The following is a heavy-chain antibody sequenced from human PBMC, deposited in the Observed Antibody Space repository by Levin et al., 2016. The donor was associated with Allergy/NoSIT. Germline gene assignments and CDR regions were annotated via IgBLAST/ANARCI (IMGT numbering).Heavy chain of an antibody. CDR3: AKVRSLGMATVWDY. V-gene: IGHV3-23*01. D-gene: IGHD5-24*01. J-gene: IGHJ4*02. Sequence: GGSLRLSCAASGFTFSSYAMSWVRQAPGKGLEWVSVITNNGGNTYNAGSVKGRFTVSRDNSRNALYLQMNSLTVEDTAVYYCAKVRSLGMATVWDYWGQGTLVTVSS. CDR1: GFTFSSYA. CDR2: ITNNGGNT.